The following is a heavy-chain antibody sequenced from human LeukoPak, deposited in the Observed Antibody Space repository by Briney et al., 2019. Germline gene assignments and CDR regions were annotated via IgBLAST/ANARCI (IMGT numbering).Heavy chain of an antibody. J-gene: IGHJ5*02. Sequence: ASVKXSSKGSGYTFTVYYMHWVRQAPXQGGERMGGIYPNSGCTNYAQNFQGRVTMTRDTSISTAYMELSRLRSDDTAIYYCARTAFPSSPSLDPWGQGTLVIVSS. CDR3: ARTAFPSSPSLDP. CDR2: IYPNSGCT. CDR1: GYTFTVYY. V-gene: IGHV1-2*02. D-gene: IGHD6-6*01.